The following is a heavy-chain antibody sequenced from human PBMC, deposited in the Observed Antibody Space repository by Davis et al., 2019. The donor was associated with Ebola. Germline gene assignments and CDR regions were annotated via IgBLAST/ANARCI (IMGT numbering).Heavy chain of an antibody. CDR3: ARADSSGWNWFDP. CDR2: IYHSGVT. Sequence: SETLSLTCTVSGGSISTYYWRWIRQPPAKGLEWIGYIYHSGVTNHNPSLKSRVTISVDTSKNQFSLRLSSVTAADTAVYYCARADSSGWNWFDPWGQGTLVTVSS. J-gene: IGHJ5*02. CDR1: GGSISTYY. V-gene: IGHV4-59*12. D-gene: IGHD6-19*01.